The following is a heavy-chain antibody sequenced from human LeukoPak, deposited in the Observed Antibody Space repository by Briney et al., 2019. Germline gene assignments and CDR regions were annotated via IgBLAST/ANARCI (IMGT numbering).Heavy chain of an antibody. D-gene: IGHD2-21*01. J-gene: IGHJ6*03. CDR1: GFTFRSFA. CDR3: AKKEGDTYFSWYMDV. CDR2: IIGSGRTT. V-gene: IGHV3-23*01. Sequence: QSGGSLRLSCAASGFTFRSFAMSWVRQAPGKGLEWVSGIIGSGRTTFYADFVKGRFTISRDNSKNTLYLQMNSLRAEDTAIYYCAKKEGDTYFSWYMDVWGKGTTVTVSS.